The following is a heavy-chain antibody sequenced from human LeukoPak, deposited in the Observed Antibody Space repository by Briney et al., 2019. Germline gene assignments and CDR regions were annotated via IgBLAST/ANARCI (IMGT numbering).Heavy chain of an antibody. J-gene: IGHJ6*03. V-gene: IGHV4-59*01. CDR3: ARHKDYYYSYMDV. CDR1: GGSISSYY. CDR2: IYYSGST. Sequence: SETLSLTCTVSGGSISSYYWSWIRQPPGKGLEWIGYIYYSGSTNYNPSLKSRVTISVDTSKNQFSLKLSSVTAADMAVYYCARHKDYYYSYMDVWGKGTTVTISS.